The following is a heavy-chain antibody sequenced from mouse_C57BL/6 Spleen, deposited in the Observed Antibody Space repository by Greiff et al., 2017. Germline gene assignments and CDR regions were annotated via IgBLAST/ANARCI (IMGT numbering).Heavy chain of an antibody. V-gene: IGHV14-2*01. CDR1: GFNIKDYY. CDR3: AREWGNWYFDV. D-gene: IGHD1-3*01. Sequence: VQLQQSGAELVKPGASVKLSCTASGFNIKDYYMHWVKQRTEQGLEWIGRIDPEDGETKYAPKFKGKATITADTSSNTAYLQRSSLTSEDTAVYYCAREWGNWYFDVWGTGTTVTVSS. J-gene: IGHJ1*03. CDR2: IDPEDGET.